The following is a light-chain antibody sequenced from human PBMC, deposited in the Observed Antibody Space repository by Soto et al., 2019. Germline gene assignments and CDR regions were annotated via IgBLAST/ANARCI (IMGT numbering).Light chain of an antibody. Sequence: DIVMTQSPLSLPVTPGEPASISCRSSQSLLHSNGHNNLDWYLQKRGQSPQRLIYVGSNRASGVPDRFSVSGSGTDFTLNISRVEAEDVGVYCCMQVRQNPLTFRGGTKVEIK. V-gene: IGKV2-28*01. CDR3: MQVRQNPLT. J-gene: IGKJ4*01. CDR1: QSLLHSNGHNN. CDR2: VGS.